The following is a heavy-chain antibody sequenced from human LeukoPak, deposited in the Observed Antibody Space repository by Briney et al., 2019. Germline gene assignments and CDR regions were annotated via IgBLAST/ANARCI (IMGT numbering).Heavy chain of an antibody. CDR2: INAGNGNT. Sequence: ASVKVSCKASGYTFTSYAMHWVRQAPGQRLEWMGWINAGNGNTKYSQKFQGRVTMTTDTSTSTAYMELRSLRSDDTAVYYCARGVGAAPQWGQGTLVTVSS. CDR1: GYTFTSYA. D-gene: IGHD1-26*01. CDR3: ARGVGAAPQ. V-gene: IGHV1-3*01. J-gene: IGHJ4*02.